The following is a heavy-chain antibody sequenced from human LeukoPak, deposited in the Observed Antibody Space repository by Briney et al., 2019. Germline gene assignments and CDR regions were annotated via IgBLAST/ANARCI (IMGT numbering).Heavy chain of an antibody. CDR2: FDPEDGET. CDR3: ARDRGSLWQQWLCLDY. J-gene: IGHJ4*02. Sequence: GASVKVSCKVSGYTLTELSMHWVRQAPGKGLEWMGGFDPEDGETIYAQKFQGRVTMTTDTSTSTAYMELRSLRSDDTAVYYCARDRGSLWQQWLCLDYWGQGTLVTVSS. V-gene: IGHV1-24*01. D-gene: IGHD6-19*01. CDR1: GYTLTELS.